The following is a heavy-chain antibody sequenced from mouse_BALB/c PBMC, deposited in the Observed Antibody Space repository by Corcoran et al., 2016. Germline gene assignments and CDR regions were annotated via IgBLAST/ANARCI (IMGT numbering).Heavy chain of an antibody. J-gene: IGHJ4*01. V-gene: IGHV1-39*01. CDR2: INPYYGST. D-gene: IGHD2-1*01. Sequence: EIQLQQTGPELVKPGASVKISCKASGYSFTDYIMLWVKQSHGKSLEWIGNINPYYGSTSYNLKFKGKATLTVEKSSSTADMQLNSLTSEDSAVYYCARYGNYAMDYWGQGTSVTVSS. CDR3: ARYGNYAMDY. CDR1: GYSFTDYI.